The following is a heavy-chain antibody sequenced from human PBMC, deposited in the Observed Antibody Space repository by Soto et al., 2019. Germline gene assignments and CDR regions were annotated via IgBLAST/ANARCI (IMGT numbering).Heavy chain of an antibody. CDR1: GYTFTGYY. CDR2: INPNSGGT. CDR3: ARGELLRRSYTRKFDY. D-gene: IGHD1-26*01. J-gene: IGHJ4*02. Sequence: ASVKVSCKASGYTFTGYYMHWVRQAPGQGLEWMGWINPNSGGTNYAQKFQGRVTMTRDTSISTAYMELSRLRSDDTAVYHCARGELLRRSYTRKFDYWGQGTLVTVSS. V-gene: IGHV1-2*02.